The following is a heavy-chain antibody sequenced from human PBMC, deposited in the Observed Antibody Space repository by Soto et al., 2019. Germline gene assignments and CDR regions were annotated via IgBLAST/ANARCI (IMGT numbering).Heavy chain of an antibody. V-gene: IGHV1-46*01. CDR2: INPSGGST. D-gene: IGHD2-15*01. CDR1: GYTFTSYY. CDR3: ARDLKFKGYCSGGSCYNYYYYGMDV. J-gene: IGHJ6*02. Sequence: PRPSVKVSCKASGYTFTSYYMHWVRQAPGQGLEWMGIINPSGGSTSYAQKFQGRVTMTRDTSTSTVYMELSSLRSEDTAVYYCARDLKFKGYCSGGSCYNYYYYGMDVWGQGTTVTVSS.